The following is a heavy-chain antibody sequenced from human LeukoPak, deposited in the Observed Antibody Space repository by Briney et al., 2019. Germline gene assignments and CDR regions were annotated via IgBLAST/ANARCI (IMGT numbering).Heavy chain of an antibody. CDR2: ISAYNGNT. CDR1: GYTFTSYG. D-gene: IGHD3-3*01. J-gene: IGHJ4*02. Sequence: ASVKVSCKASGYTFTSYGISWVRQAPGQGLEWVGWISAYNGNTNYAQKLQGRVTMTTDTSTSTAYMELRSLRSDDTAVYYCARDDFWSGYSGGDYWGQGTLVTVSS. V-gene: IGHV1-18*01. CDR3: ARDDFWSGYSGGDY.